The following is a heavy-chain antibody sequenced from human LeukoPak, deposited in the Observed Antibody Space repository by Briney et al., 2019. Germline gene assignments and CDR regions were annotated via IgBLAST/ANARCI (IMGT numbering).Heavy chain of an antibody. V-gene: IGHV1-24*01. Sequence: GASVKVSCKVSGYTLTELSMHLVRQAPGKGLEWMGGFDPEDGETIYAQKFQGRVTMTEDTSTDTAYMELSSLRSEDTAVYYCATTTRSNYYDILTGYSYFQHWGQGTLVTVSS. CDR3: ATTTRSNYYDILTGYSYFQH. J-gene: IGHJ1*01. CDR2: FDPEDGET. CDR1: GYTLTELS. D-gene: IGHD3-9*01.